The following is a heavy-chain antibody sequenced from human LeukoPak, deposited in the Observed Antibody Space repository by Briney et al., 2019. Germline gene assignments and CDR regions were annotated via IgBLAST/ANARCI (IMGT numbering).Heavy chain of an antibody. Sequence: PSETLSLTCTVSGYSISSGYYWGWIRQPPGKGLEWIGSIYHTGSTYYNPSLKSRVTISVDTSKNQFSLRLSSVTAADTAVYYCARGKLQAAAGRPWFDPWGQGTLVTVSS. CDR3: ARGKLQAAAGRPWFDP. CDR1: GYSISSGYY. J-gene: IGHJ5*02. V-gene: IGHV4-38-2*02. CDR2: IYHTGST. D-gene: IGHD6-13*01.